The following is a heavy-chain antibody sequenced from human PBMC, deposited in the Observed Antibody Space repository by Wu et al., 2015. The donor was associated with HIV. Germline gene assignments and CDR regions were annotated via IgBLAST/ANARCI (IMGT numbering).Heavy chain of an antibody. CDR3: ARERGGYSGYDYRRPSFYYMDV. CDR2: IIPIFGTA. CDR1: GGTFSSYA. Sequence: QVQLVQSGAEVKKPGSSVKVSCKASGGTFSSYAISWVRQAPGQGLEWMGGIIPIFGTANYAQKFQGRVTITADESTSTAYMELSSLRSEDTAVYYCARERGGYSGYDYRRPSFYYMDVWGKGTTVTVSS. D-gene: IGHD5-12*01. V-gene: IGHV1-69*12. J-gene: IGHJ6*03.